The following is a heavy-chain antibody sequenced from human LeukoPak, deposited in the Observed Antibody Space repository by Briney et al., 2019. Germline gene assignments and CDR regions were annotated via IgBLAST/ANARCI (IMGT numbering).Heavy chain of an antibody. CDR1: GNTFIGYW. V-gene: IGHV1-46*01. D-gene: IGHD3-16*01. Sequence: ASVKASCKASGNTFIGYWIHWVRQAPGQGLEWMGAINPRGDATIGAQKFQGRVTMTRDTSTSTVYMELSSLRSEDTAVYYCARVVSPFSGDYWGQGTLVTVSS. CDR3: ARVVSPFSGDY. J-gene: IGHJ4*02. CDR2: INPRGDAT.